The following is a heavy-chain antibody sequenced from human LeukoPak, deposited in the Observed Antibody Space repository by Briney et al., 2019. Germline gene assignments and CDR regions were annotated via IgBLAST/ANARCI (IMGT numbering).Heavy chain of an antibody. Sequence: GGSLRLSCAASGFTFDDYAMHWVRQVPGKGLEWVSGISWNSGSIGYGDSVKGRFIISRDNAKNSLYLQMNSLRAEDTALYYCAKDRRYYDSSGSFDYWGQGILVTVSS. V-gene: IGHV3-9*01. CDR1: GFTFDDYA. D-gene: IGHD3-22*01. CDR2: ISWNSGSI. CDR3: AKDRRYYDSSGSFDY. J-gene: IGHJ4*02.